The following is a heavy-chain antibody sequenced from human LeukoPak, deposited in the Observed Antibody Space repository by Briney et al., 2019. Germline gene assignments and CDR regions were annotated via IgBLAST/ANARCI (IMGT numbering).Heavy chain of an antibody. D-gene: IGHD2-21*01. CDR3: ATGDAGGAFDI. Sequence: PSETLSLTCTVSGGSISSGGYYWSWIHQHPGKGLEWIGYIFYSGSTYYNPSLKSRLTISVDTSKNQFSLKLSSVTAADTAVYYCATGDAGGAFDIWGQGTMVTVSS. V-gene: IGHV4-31*03. CDR1: GGSISSGGYY. J-gene: IGHJ3*02. CDR2: IFYSGST.